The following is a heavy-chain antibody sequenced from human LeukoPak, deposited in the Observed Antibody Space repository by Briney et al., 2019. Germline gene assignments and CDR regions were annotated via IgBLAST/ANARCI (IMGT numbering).Heavy chain of an antibody. CDR2: IYYSGST. V-gene: IGHV4-39*07. CDR3: ARDRRYCSGGSCPGRFDP. J-gene: IGHJ5*02. Sequence: SETLSLTCTVSGGSISSSSYYWGWIRQPPGKGLEWIGSIYYSGSTNYNPSLKSRVTISVDTSKNQFSLKLSSVTAADTAVYYCARDRRYCSGGSCPGRFDPWGQGTLVTVSS. CDR1: GGSISSSSYY. D-gene: IGHD2-15*01.